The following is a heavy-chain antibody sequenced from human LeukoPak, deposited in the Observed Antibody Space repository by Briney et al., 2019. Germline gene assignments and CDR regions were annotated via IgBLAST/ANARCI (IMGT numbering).Heavy chain of an antibody. V-gene: IGHV3-7*01. J-gene: IGHJ4*02. CDR2: IKQDGSEK. CDR1: GFTFSSYW. D-gene: IGHD6-19*01. CDR3: ARDNSGWSRDY. Sequence: GGSLRLSCVVSGFTFSSYWMSWVRQAPGKGLEWVANIKQDGSEKYYVDSVKGRFTISRDNAKNSLYLQMNSLRAEDTAIYYCARDNSGWSRDYWGQGTLVTVSS.